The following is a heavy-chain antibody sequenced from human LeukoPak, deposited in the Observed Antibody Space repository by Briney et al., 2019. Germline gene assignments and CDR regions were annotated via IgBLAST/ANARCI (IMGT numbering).Heavy chain of an antibody. CDR3: ARVAHDYYDSSGYYSYIDY. Sequence: SETLSLTCTVSGGSVSSGSYYWSWTRQPPGKGLEWIGYIYYSGSTNYNPSLKSRVTISVDTSKNQFSLKLSSVTAADTAVYYCARVAHDYYDSSGYYSYIDYWGQGTLVTVSS. D-gene: IGHD3-22*01. CDR2: IYYSGST. CDR1: GGSVSSGSYY. J-gene: IGHJ4*02. V-gene: IGHV4-61*01.